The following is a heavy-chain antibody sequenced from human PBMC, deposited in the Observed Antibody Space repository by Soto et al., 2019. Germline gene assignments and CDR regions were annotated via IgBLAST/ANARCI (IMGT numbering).Heavy chain of an antibody. D-gene: IGHD6-13*01. J-gene: IGHJ4*02. Sequence: PGGSLRLSCVICGFTFSSYAMTWVRQAPGKGLEWVSTLNGRATEKYHADSVRGRFTISRDNSKSTLYLQMNSLRAEDSAIYYCAKGYSDSSWSHLDFWGQGTLVTVSS. CDR2: LNGRATEK. CDR1: GFTFSSYA. CDR3: AKGYSDSSWSHLDF. V-gene: IGHV3-23*01.